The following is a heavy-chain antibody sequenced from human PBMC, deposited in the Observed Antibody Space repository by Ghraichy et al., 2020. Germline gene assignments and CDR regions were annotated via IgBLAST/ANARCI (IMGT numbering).Heavy chain of an antibody. D-gene: IGHD3-3*01. CDR1: GFTFSSYA. Sequence: GGSLRLSCAASGFTFSSYAMSWVRQAPGKGLEWVSAISGSGGSTYYADSVKGRFTISRDNSKNTLYLQMNSLRAEDTAVYYCAKEEGGPLGRQYYDFWRIFDYWGQGTLVTVSS. CDR2: ISGSGGST. CDR3: AKEEGGPLGRQYYDFWRIFDY. J-gene: IGHJ4*02. V-gene: IGHV3-23*01.